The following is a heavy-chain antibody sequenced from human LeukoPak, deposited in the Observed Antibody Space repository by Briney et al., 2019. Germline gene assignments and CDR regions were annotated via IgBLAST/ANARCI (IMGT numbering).Heavy chain of an antibody. CDR1: GFNFTAFW. V-gene: IGHV3-48*04. Sequence: PGGSLRLSCAASGFNFTAFWMSWVRQAPGKGLEWVSYISSSGSTIYYADSVKGRFTISRDNAKNSLYLEMNSLRAEDTAVYYCARTDLGYSYGNPDYWGQGTLVTVSS. CDR2: ISSSGSTI. J-gene: IGHJ4*02. CDR3: ARTDLGYSYGNPDY. D-gene: IGHD5-18*01.